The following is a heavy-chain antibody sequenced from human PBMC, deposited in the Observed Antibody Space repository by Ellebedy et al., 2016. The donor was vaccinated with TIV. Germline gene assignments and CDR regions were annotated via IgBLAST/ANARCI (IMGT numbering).Heavy chain of an antibody. CDR2: FGVSGDTT. CDR1: GFTFSTYW. V-gene: IGHV3-23*01. D-gene: IGHD1-14*01. CDR3: AKGRSGTYIHHAFDY. J-gene: IGHJ4*02. Sequence: GESLKISCATSGFTFSTYWMAWVRQAPGKGLEWVSGFGVSGDTTYYTDSVKDRSTVSRDNSRNTLYLQMNSLRAEDTAIYYCAKGRSGTYIHHAFDYWGQGTLVTVSS.